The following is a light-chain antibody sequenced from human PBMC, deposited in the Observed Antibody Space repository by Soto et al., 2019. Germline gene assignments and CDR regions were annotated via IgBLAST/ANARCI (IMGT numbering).Light chain of an antibody. V-gene: IGKV3-15*01. CDR1: QSVSNY. CDR2: AAS. CDR3: QQYNNWPRT. Sequence: EIVLTQSPATLSLSPGERVTLSCRASQSVSNYLAWYQQKPGQAPRLLVSAASNRATGIPARFSGSGSGTEFTLTINSLQSEDFAVYYCQQYNNWPRTFGQGTKVDIK. J-gene: IGKJ1*01.